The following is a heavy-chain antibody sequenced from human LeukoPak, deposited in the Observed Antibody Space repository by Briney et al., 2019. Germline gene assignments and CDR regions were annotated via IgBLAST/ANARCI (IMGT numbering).Heavy chain of an antibody. CDR3: AREVRYSSSWYEDAFDS. V-gene: IGHV1-69*13. CDR1: GGTFSSYA. J-gene: IGHJ3*02. CDR2: IIPIFGTA. D-gene: IGHD6-13*01. Sequence: ASVKVSCKASGGTFSSYAISWVRQAPGQGLEWMGGIIPIFGTANYAQKFQGRVTITADESTSTAYMELSSLRSEDTAVYYCAREVRYSSSWYEDAFDSWGQGTMVTVSS.